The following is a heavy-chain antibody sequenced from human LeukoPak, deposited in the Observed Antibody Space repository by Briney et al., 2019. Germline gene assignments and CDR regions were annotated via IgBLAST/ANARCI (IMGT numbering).Heavy chain of an antibody. CDR2: IYYSGST. V-gene: IGHV4-59*01. Sequence: SETLSLTCTVSGGSISSYYWSWIRQPPGKGLEWIGYIYYSGSTNYNPSLKSRVTISVDTSKNQFSLKLSSVTAADTAVYYCARIHYDSSGYYYSTHWYFDLWGRGTLVTVSS. CDR1: GGSISSYY. D-gene: IGHD3-22*01. CDR3: ARIHYDSSGYYYSTHWYFDL. J-gene: IGHJ2*01.